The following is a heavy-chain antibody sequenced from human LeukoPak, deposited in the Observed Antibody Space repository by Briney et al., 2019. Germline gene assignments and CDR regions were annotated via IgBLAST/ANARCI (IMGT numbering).Heavy chain of an antibody. CDR3: ARDFRGYSYGYCGY. Sequence: EASVKVSCKASGYTFTGYYMHWVRQAPGQGLEWMGWINPNSGGTNYAQKFQGRVTMTRDTSISTAYMELSRLRSDDTAVYYCARDFRGYSYGYCGYWGQGTLVTVSS. J-gene: IGHJ4*02. CDR2: INPNSGGT. CDR1: GYTFTGYY. V-gene: IGHV1-2*02. D-gene: IGHD5-18*01.